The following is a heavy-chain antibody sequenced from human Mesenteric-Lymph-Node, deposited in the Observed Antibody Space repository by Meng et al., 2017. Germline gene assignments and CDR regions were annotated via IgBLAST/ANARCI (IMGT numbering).Heavy chain of an antibody. CDR2: INAGNGDT. Sequence: VLRAEAGAEVKKPGASVTVSCDTSGYTFTTYAIHWVRQAPGRGLEWMGWINAGNGDTKYSQNFQGRITITSDTSASIVYMDLNSLRSEDTGVYYCARAIAVSGTGRFDYWGQGTLVTVSS. V-gene: IGHV1-3*01. CDR3: ARAIAVSGTGRFDY. D-gene: IGHD6-19*01. J-gene: IGHJ4*02. CDR1: GYTFTTYA.